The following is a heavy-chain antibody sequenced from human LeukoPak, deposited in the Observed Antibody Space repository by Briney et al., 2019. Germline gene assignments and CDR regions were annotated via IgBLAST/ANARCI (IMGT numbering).Heavy chain of an antibody. D-gene: IGHD6-13*01. CDR2: ISSISSYI. J-gene: IGHJ4*02. V-gene: IGHV3-21*01. CDR1: GFTFSSYS. CDR3: ARVDLAAAFDY. Sequence: GGSLRLSCAASGFTFSSYSMSWVRQAPGKGLEWVSSISSISSYIYYADSVKGRFTISRDNAKNSLYLQMNSVRAEDTAVYYCARVDLAAAFDYWGQGTLVTVSS.